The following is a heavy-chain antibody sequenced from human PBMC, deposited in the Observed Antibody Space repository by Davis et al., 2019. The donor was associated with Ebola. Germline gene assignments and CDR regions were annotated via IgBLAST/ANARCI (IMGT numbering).Heavy chain of an antibody. CDR3: ARVRVGFLEWLQDY. V-gene: IGHV3-7*03. D-gene: IGHD3-3*01. CDR1: GFTFSSYW. CDR2: IKQDGSEK. Sequence: GESLKISCAASGFTFSSYWMSWVRQAPGKGLEWVANIKQDGSEKYYVDSAKGRFTISRDNAKNSLSLQMNSLRAEDTAVYYCARVRVGFLEWLQDYWGQGTLVTVSS. J-gene: IGHJ4*02.